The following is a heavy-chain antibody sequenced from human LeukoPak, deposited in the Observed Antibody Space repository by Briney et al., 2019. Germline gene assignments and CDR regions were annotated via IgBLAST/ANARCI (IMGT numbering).Heavy chain of an antibody. CDR3: AKRGVVIRGLLIIGFHKEAYYFDS. V-gene: IGHV3-23*01. D-gene: IGHD3-10*01. CDR1: GITLSNYA. J-gene: IGHJ4*02. Sequence: PGGSLRLSCVVSGITLSNYAMSWVRQAPGKGLEWVSGISESAGGTKYADSVKGRFTVSRDNSSNTMYLQMNSLRAEDTAVYFCAKRGVVIRGLLIIGFHKEAYYFDSWGQGILVTVSS. CDR2: ISESAGGT.